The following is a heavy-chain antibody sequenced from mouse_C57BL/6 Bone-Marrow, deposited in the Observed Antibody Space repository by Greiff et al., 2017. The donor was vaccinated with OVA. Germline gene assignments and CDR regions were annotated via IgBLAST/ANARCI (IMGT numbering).Heavy chain of an antibody. CDR3: ARRGNSDYFDY. V-gene: IGHV2-6*01. D-gene: IGHD2-1*01. J-gene: IGHJ2*01. CDR2: IWGVGST. CDR1: GFSFTSYG. Sequence: QVQLKESGPGLVAPSQSLSITCTVSGFSFTSYGVDWVRQSPGKGLEWLGVIWGVGSTNYNSALKSRLSISKDNSKSQVFLKMNRLQTDDTAMYYCARRGNSDYFDYWGQGTTLTVSS.